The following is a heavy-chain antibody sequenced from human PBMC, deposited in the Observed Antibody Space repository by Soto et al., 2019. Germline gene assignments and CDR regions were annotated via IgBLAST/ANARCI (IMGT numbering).Heavy chain of an antibody. D-gene: IGHD2-8*01. Sequence: QVQLVESGGGLVKPGGSLRLSCAASGFTFSDYYMSWIRQAPGKGLEWVSYISSRSSTIFYADSVKGRFTISRDNVKNSLYLQMNSPRAEYTAVYYCASGTNGAFFVYWGQGILVTVSS. J-gene: IGHJ4*02. CDR2: ISSRSSTI. CDR1: GFTFSDYY. CDR3: ASGTNGAFFVY. V-gene: IGHV3-11*01.